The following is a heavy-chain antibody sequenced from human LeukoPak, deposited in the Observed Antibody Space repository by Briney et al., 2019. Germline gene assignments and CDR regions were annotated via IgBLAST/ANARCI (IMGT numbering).Heavy chain of an antibody. CDR2: ISSSSSTI. J-gene: IGHJ3*02. CDR1: GFTISSYS. D-gene: IGHD5-18*01. V-gene: IGHV3-48*01. CDR3: AGNVDTAMVWWRGRDAFDI. Sequence: GGSLRLSCAASGFTISSYSMNWVRQAPGKGLEWVSYISSSSSTIYYADSVKGRFAISRDNAKNSLYLQMNSLRAEDTAVYYCAGNVDTAMVWWRGRDAFDIWGQGTMVTVSS.